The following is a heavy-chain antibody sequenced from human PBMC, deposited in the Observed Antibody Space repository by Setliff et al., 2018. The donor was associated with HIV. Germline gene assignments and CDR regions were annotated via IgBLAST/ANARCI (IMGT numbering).Heavy chain of an antibody. CDR2: IYHSGIS. J-gene: IGHJ4*02. D-gene: IGHD2-21*01. Sequence: ETLSLTCAVYGGSFTGYYWSWIRQSPERGLEWIGDIYHSGISNYNPSLKSRVTLSIDTSKNQFSLKLRSVTAADTAVYYCARVRLRVPPSIFDYWGQGTRVT. V-gene: IGHV4-34*01. CDR1: GGSFTGYY. CDR3: ARVRLRVPPSIFDY.